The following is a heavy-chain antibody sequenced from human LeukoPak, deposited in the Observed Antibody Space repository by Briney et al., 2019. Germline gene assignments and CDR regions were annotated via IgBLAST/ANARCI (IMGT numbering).Heavy chain of an antibody. J-gene: IGHJ4*02. CDR1: GYTFTSYY. V-gene: IGHV1-46*01. Sequence: ASVKVSCKASGYTFTSYYMHWVRQAPGQGLEWMGIINPSGGSTSYAQKFQGRVTMTRDTSTSTVYMELSSLRSEDTAVHYCAREPLDDYGDYWGQGTLVTVSS. CDR3: AREPLDDYGDY. D-gene: IGHD6-6*01. CDR2: INPSGGST.